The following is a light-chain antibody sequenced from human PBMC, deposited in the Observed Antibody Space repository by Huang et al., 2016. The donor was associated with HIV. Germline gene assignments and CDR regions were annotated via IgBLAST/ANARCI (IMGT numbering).Light chain of an antibody. CDR3: QQYDSVPPYT. CDR1: QDITNF. Sequence: DIQMTQSPSSLSASVGDRVTITCRASQDITNFLNWYQQKPGEAPKVLIFDASNLKTGVPSRFRGSGSGTDFTLTISSLQPEDIATYYCQQYDSVPPYTFGQGTKVEI. J-gene: IGKJ2*01. CDR2: DAS. V-gene: IGKV1-33*01.